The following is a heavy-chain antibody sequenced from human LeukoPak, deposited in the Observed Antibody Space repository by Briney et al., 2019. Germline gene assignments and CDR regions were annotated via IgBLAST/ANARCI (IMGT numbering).Heavy chain of an antibody. CDR2: ISSSGSTI. V-gene: IGHV3-48*04. CDR3: AELGITMIGGV. D-gene: IGHD3-10*02. Sequence: PGGSLRLSCAASGFTFSSYGMTWVRQAPGKGLEWVSYISSSGSTIYYADSVKGRFTISRDNAKNSLYLQMNSLRAEDTAVYYCAELGITMIGGVWGKGTTVTISS. CDR1: GFTFSSYG. J-gene: IGHJ6*04.